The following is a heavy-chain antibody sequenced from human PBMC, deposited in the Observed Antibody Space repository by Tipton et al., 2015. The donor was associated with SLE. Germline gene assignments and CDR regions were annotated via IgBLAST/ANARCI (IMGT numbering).Heavy chain of an antibody. D-gene: IGHD3-16*01. J-gene: IGHJ2*01. Sequence: SLRLSCATSGFTFSDYAMNWVRQAPGKGLEWVSGISGSAADTYYADAVKGRFTISRDNSKNTLYLQMNSLGVEGTAVYYCTRDPTRNWGGYFDLWGRGTLVTVSS. CDR2: ISGSAADT. V-gene: IGHV3-23*01. CDR3: TRDPTRNWGGYFDL. CDR1: GFTFSDYA.